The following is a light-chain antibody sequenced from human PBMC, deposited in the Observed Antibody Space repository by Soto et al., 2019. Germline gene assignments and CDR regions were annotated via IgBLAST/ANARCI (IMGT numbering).Light chain of an antibody. J-gene: IGLJ1*01. Sequence: QSVLTQPPSVSGAPGQRVTISCTGSSSNIGAGYDVNWYQQVPGAAPKLLIYGNSNRPSGVPDRISGSKSGTSASLAITGLRAEDEADYYCQFYHSSVTGYVFGTGTKVAVL. CDR2: GNS. CDR3: QFYHSSVTGYV. CDR1: SSNIGAGYD. V-gene: IGLV1-40*01.